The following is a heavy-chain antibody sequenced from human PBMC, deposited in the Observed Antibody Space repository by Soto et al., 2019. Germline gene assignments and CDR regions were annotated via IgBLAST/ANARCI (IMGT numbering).Heavy chain of an antibody. CDR3: ARGIPGYYGCDV. J-gene: IGHJ3*01. Sequence: EVQLLESGGGLVQPGGSLRLSCEASGFIFSNYWMLWVRQVPGKGLVWVSRMKYDGSIANYADSVKGRFTISRDNAKNTVYLQMNSLTADDTAVYHCARGIPGYYGCDVWGQGTMVTVSS. D-gene: IGHD4-17*01. V-gene: IGHV3-74*01. CDR1: GFIFSNYW. CDR2: MKYDGSIA.